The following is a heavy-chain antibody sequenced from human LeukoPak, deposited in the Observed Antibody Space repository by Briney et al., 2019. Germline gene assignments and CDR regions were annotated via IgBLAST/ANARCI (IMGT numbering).Heavy chain of an antibody. Sequence: GGSLRLSCAASGFTFSSYGMHWVRQAPGKGLEWVAFIRYDGSNKYYADSVKGRFTISRDNPKNTLYLQMNSLRAEDTAVYYCAKIGKSGYSYYYYYMDVWGKGTTVTISS. CDR3: AKIGKSGYSYYYYYMDV. V-gene: IGHV3-30*02. D-gene: IGHD2-15*01. CDR1: GFTFSSYG. J-gene: IGHJ6*03. CDR2: IRYDGSNK.